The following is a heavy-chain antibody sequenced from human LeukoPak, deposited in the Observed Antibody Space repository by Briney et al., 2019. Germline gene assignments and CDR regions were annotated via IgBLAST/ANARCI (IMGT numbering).Heavy chain of an antibody. CDR3: AKDLNYGSGSYHDY. V-gene: IGHV3-30*18. CDR1: GFTFSSYS. CDR2: ISYDGSNK. Sequence: GGSLRLSCAASGFTFSSYSMNWVRQAPGKGLEWVAVISYDGSNKYYADSVKGRFTISRDNSKNTLYLQMNSLRAEDTAVYYCAKDLNYGSGSYHDYWGQGTLVTVSS. J-gene: IGHJ4*02. D-gene: IGHD3-10*01.